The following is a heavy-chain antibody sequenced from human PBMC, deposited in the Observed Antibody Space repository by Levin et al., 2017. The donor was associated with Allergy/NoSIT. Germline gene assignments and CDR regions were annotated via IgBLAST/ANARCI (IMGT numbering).Heavy chain of an antibody. Sequence: PGESLKISCAASGFTFSDYYMNWIRQAPGKGLEWVSFISTGSRYTNYTDSVKGRFTISRDNAKNSLYLQMNSLRAEDTAVYYCARDQRSEGDYRTEHWYFDLWGRGTLVTVSS. CDR2: ISTGSRYT. D-gene: IGHD4-11*01. CDR3: ARDQRSEGDYRTEHWYFDL. V-gene: IGHV3-11*05. CDR1: GFTFSDYY. J-gene: IGHJ2*01.